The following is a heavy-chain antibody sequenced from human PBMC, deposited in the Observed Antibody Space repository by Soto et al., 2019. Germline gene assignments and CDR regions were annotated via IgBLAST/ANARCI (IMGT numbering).Heavy chain of an antibody. J-gene: IGHJ6*02. V-gene: IGHV3-23*01. CDR3: AKYVGGGTRWVYGMDV. Sequence: EVQLLESGGGLVQPGGSLRLSCAASGFTFSSYAMSWVRQAPGKGLEWVSAISGSGGSTYYADSVKGRFTISRDNSKNTLYLQMHSLRAEDTAVYYCAKYVGGGTRWVYGMDVWGQGTTVTVSS. CDR1: GFTFSSYA. D-gene: IGHD2-15*01. CDR2: ISGSGGST.